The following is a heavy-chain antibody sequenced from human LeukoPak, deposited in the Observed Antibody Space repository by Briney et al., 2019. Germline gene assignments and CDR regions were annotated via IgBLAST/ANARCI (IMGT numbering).Heavy chain of an antibody. Sequence: ASVKVSCKASGYTFTSYGISWVRQAPGQGLEWMGWISAYNGNTNYAQKFQGRVTITADKSTSTAYMELSSLRSEDTAVYYCARRTTLGWFDPWGQGTLVTVSS. D-gene: IGHD2/OR15-2a*01. CDR3: ARRTTLGWFDP. CDR2: ISAYNGNT. CDR1: GYTFTSYG. J-gene: IGHJ5*02. V-gene: IGHV1-18*01.